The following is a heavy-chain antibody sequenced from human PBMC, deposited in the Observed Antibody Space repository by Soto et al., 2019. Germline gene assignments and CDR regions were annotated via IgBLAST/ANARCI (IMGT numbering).Heavy chain of an antibody. CDR1: GGSISSGNYY. V-gene: IGHV4-30-4*01. CDR2: ISYSGST. Sequence: QVQLQESGPGLVKPSQTLSLTCTVSGGSISSGNYYWSWIRQPPGKGLEWIGFISYSGSTYYNASLKSRVTRSVDTSKNQFSLNLNSVTAADTAVYYCATMGTSATGLYYVDYWGQGTLVTVSS. D-gene: IGHD1-7*01. CDR3: ATMGTSATGLYYVDY. J-gene: IGHJ4*02.